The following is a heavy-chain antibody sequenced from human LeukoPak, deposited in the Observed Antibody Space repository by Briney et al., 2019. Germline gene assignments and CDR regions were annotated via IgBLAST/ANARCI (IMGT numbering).Heavy chain of an antibody. CDR2: ISWNSGSI. CDR3: AKAGAYGDYLTALLDY. V-gene: IGHV3-9*01. Sequence: GGSLRLSCAASGFTFDDYAMHCVRQAPGKGLEWVSGISWNSGSIGYADSVKGRFTISRDNAKNSLYLQMNSLRAEDTALYYCAKAGAYGDYLTALLDYWGQGTLVTVSS. CDR1: GFTFDDYA. D-gene: IGHD4-17*01. J-gene: IGHJ4*02.